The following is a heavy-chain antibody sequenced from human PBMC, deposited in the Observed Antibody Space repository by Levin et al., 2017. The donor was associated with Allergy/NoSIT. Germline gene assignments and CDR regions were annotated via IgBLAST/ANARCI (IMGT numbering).Heavy chain of an antibody. V-gene: IGHV1-69*13. CDR3: ARSYEQLVFGYFDY. J-gene: IGHJ4*02. Sequence: SVKVSCKASGGTFSSYAISWVRQAPGQGLEWMGGIIPIFGTANYAQKFQGRVTITADESTSTAYMELSSLRSEDTAVYYCARSYEQLVFGYFDYWGQGTLVTVSS. CDR2: IIPIFGTA. CDR1: GGTFSSYA. D-gene: IGHD6-6*01.